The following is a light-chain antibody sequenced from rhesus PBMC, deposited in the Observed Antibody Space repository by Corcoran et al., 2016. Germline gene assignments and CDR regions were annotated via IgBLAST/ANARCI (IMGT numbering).Light chain of an antibody. Sequence: DIQMTQSPSSLSESVGDTVTITCQASQGISKYLAWYQQKPGKAPKLLIYDTSTVESGVPSRFSGSGSGTEFTLSISSLQTEDFATYYCQQHNSYPWTFGQGTKVEVK. J-gene: IGKJ1*01. V-gene: IGKV1S3*01. CDR1: QGISKY. CDR2: DTS. CDR3: QQHNSYPWT.